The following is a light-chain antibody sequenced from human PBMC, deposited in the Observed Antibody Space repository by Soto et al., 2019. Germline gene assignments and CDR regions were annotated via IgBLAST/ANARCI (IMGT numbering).Light chain of an antibody. CDR1: QSISSW. J-gene: IGKJ1*01. Sequence: DIQMTQSPSTLSASVGDRVTITCRASQSISSWLAWYQQKPGKAPKLLIYKASTLQSGVPSRFSGSGSGTEFTVAISSLQPDGSASYCGQQYNYNWTFGQGTKVVIK. CDR2: KAS. CDR3: QQYNYNWT. V-gene: IGKV1-5*03.